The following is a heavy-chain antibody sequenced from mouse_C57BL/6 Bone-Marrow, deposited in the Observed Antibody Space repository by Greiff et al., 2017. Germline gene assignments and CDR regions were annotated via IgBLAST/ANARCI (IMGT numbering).Heavy chain of an antibody. D-gene: IGHD2-3*01. CDR2: IDPSDSYT. CDR3: AKIPVYDGYYGYAMDY. CDR1: GYTFTSYW. J-gene: IGHJ4*01. Sequence: VQLQQPGAELVRPGTSVKLSCKASGYTFTSYWMHWVKQRPGQGLEWIGVIDPSDSYTNYNQKFKGKATLTVDTSSSTAYMQLSSLTSEDSAVYYCAKIPVYDGYYGYAMDYWGQGTSVTVSS. V-gene: IGHV1-59*01.